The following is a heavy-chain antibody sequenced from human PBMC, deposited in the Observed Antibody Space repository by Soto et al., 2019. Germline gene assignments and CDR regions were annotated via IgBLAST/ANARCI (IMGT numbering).Heavy chain of an antibody. D-gene: IGHD2-15*01. CDR2: IYWDDDK. CDR3: AHGSVCCSDGTCDSHPFDY. J-gene: IGHJ4*02. V-gene: IGHV2-5*02. CDR1: GFSLNTTGVG. Sequence: QITLKETVPTLVKPTQTLTLTCTFSGFSLNTTGVGVGWIRQPPGKALEWLAHIYWDDDKRFSPSLKSMLTITKDTSKNQVVLTLTNMAPVYTATYYCAHGSVCCSDGTCDSHPFDYLGQGSLVPVSS.